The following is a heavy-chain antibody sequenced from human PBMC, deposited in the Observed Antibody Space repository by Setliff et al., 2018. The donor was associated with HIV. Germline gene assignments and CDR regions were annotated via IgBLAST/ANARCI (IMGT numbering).Heavy chain of an antibody. CDR3: VRDDYGYNGKGFDY. Sequence: SETLSLTCAVSGGSISSSNYYWVWIRQPPGKELEWIGSFYYSGSTYYNPSLKSRVTISLDTSNNQISLRLSSVTAADTAMYYCVRDDYGYNGKGFDYWGPGTLVTVSS. D-gene: IGHD4-17*01. CDR2: FYYSGST. J-gene: IGHJ4*02. V-gene: IGHV4-39*07. CDR1: GGSISSSNYY.